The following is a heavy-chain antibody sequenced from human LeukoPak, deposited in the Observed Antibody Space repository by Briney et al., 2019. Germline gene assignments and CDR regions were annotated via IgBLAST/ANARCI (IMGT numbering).Heavy chain of an antibody. J-gene: IGHJ4*02. Sequence: QPGGSLRLFCVASGFDISYNYVGWVRQAPGKGLEWVSVIHTGGTTHYADSVKGRFTISKDTSNNTVYLQMNSVTVEDTAVYYCARVWFGYFFQWGQGALVIVSS. CDR2: IHTGGTT. V-gene: IGHV3-53*01. CDR1: GFDISYNY. CDR3: ARVWFGYFFQ. D-gene: IGHD3-10*01.